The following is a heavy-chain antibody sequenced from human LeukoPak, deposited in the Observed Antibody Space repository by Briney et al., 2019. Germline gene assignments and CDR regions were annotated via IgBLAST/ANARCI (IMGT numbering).Heavy chain of an antibody. D-gene: IGHD4-17*01. CDR3: AKSLSRTTNWYFDL. CDR1: RFDLDDNA. V-gene: IGHV3-9*03. J-gene: IGHJ2*01. Sequence: GGSLRLSCVVSRFDLDDNAMHWVRQAPGKGLEWVSGISWNSDDIDYADSVKGRFTISRDNAKNSLYLQMNSLRADDMALYYCAKSLSRTTNWYFDLWGRGTLVTVSS. CDR2: ISWNSDDI.